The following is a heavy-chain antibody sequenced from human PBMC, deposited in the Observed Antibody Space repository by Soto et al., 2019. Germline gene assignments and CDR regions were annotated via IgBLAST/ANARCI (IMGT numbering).Heavy chain of an antibody. CDR1: RYSLSGLY. D-gene: IGHD3-9*01. Sequence: LETLSRTYPFSRYSLSGLYWTWIRQPAGKGLEWIGRIYSSGETNYNPSLTGRVIMSLDTSKNQFSLKLTSVTAADTAVYYCARASQCKSYFDCFAWLDYWGQGTRVTVSA. V-gene: IGHV4-4*07. J-gene: IGHJ4*02. CDR3: ARASQCKSYFDCFAWLDY. CDR2: IYSSGET.